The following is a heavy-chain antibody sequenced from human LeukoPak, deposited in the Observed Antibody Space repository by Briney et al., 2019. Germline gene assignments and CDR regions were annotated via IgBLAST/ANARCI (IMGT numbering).Heavy chain of an antibody. CDR3: TRTSASTAIDY. D-gene: IGHD4-17*01. CDR1: GGSISNYY. V-gene: IGHV4-59*01. CDR2: IYYSGSP. Sequence: SSETLSLTCTVSGGSISNYYWSWIRQPPGKRLEWIGYIYYSGSPNYSPSLKSRVTMSLDTSRNQFSLKLSSVTAAVTAVYYCTRTSASTAIDYWGPGTLVTVSS. J-gene: IGHJ4*02.